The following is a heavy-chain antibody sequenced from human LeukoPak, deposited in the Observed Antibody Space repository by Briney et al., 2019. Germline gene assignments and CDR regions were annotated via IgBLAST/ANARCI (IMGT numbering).Heavy chain of an antibody. J-gene: IGHJ4*02. V-gene: IGHV3-11*03. CDR3: ARSRGAGPGAYFDY. CDR2: ISNSGGYT. Sequence: GGSLRLSCAVSGFTFGDDYMSWVSQPPGQGLEWVSYISNSGGYTSYADSVAGCFTISRDNAESSLYLQMNSLRAEDTAVYYCARSRGAGPGAYFDYWGQGTLVTVTS. CDR1: GFTFGDDY. D-gene: IGHD6-19*01.